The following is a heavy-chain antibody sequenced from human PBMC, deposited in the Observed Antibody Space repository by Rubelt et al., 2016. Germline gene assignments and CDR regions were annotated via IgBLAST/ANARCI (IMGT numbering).Heavy chain of an antibody. CDR3: ARNRRYYGMDV. CDR2: IYYSGST. J-gene: IGHJ6*02. CDR1: GGSISSYY. V-gene: IGHV4-59*01. D-gene: IGHD2/OR15-2a*01. Sequence: QVQLQESGPGLVKSSETLSLTCTVSGGSISSYYWSWIRQPPGKGLEWLGYIYYSGSTNYNPSLKSRVTISVDTSKNQFSLKLSSVTAADTAVYYCARNRRYYGMDVWGQGTTVTVSS.